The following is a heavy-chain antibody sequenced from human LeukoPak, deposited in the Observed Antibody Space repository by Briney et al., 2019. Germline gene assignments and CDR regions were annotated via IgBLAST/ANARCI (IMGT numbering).Heavy chain of an antibody. Sequence: GASVKVSCKASGYTFTGYYMHWVRQAPGQGLEWMGWINPNSGGTNYAQKFQGRVTMTRDTSISTAYMELRSLRSDDTAVYYCASLQGYCSGGSCYGRYYFDYWGQGTLVTVSS. CDR3: ASLQGYCSGGSCYGRYYFDY. V-gene: IGHV1-2*02. D-gene: IGHD2-15*01. CDR1: GYTFTGYY. CDR2: INPNSGGT. J-gene: IGHJ4*02.